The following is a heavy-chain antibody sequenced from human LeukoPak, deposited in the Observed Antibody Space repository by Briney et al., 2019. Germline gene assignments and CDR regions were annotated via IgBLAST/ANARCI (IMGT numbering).Heavy chain of an antibody. D-gene: IGHD3-10*01. CDR2: INSDGSST. CDR1: GFTFRNYW. J-gene: IGHJ6*02. Sequence: GGSLRLSCAASGFTFRNYWMGWVRQAPGKGLVWVSRINSDGSSTSYADSVKGRFTISRDNAKNTLYLQMNSLRAEDTAVYYCARDQEVRGVIIYGMDVWGQGTTVTVSS. V-gene: IGHV3-74*01. CDR3: ARDQEVRGVIIYGMDV.